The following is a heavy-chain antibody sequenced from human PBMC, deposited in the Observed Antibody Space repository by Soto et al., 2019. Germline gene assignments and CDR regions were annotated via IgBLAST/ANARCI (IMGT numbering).Heavy chain of an antibody. CDR2: IKQDGSDE. D-gene: IGHD2-8*01. CDR1: GFTFRDYW. V-gene: IGHV3-7*03. J-gene: IGHJ4*02. Sequence: GGSLRLSCAVSGFTFRDYWMSWVRQAPGKGLEWVANIKQDGSDEYYVDSMKGRISISRDNAGNSLHLQMNSLRAEDTAVYFCARVDIILYSSNDFWGQGTPVTVP. CDR3: ARVDIILYSSNDF.